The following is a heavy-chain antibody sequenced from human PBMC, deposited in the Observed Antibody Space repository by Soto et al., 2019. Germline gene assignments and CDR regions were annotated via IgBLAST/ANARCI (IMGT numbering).Heavy chain of an antibody. D-gene: IGHD5-12*01. J-gene: IGHJ4*02. Sequence: ASVKVSCKASGYTFTSYGISWVRQAPGQGLEWMGWISAYNGNTNYAQKLQGRVTMTTDTSTSTAYMELRSLRSDDTAVYYCAAYEGSGYDTIFDYWGQGTLVTVSS. V-gene: IGHV1-18*01. CDR3: AAYEGSGYDTIFDY. CDR2: ISAYNGNT. CDR1: GYTFTSYG.